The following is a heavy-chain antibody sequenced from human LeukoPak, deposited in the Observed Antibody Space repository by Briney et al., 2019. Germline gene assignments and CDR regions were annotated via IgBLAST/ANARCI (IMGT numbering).Heavy chain of an antibody. Sequence: SETLSLTCTVSGGSISINSYYWAWIRQPPGKGLEWIGSIYYTGTTYYNPSLKNRVTISVDTSNNQFSLRLTSVTAADTAVYYCARDLFGDDILTGYSLWGQGTLVTVSS. V-gene: IGHV4-39*07. CDR1: GGSISINSYY. J-gene: IGHJ4*02. D-gene: IGHD3-9*01. CDR2: IYYTGTT. CDR3: ARDLFGDDILTGYSL.